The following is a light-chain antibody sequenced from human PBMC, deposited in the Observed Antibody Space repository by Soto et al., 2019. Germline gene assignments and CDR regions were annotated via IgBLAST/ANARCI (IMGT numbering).Light chain of an antibody. CDR2: GNT. CDR3: QSYDSSLSGVV. CDR1: SSNIGANYD. J-gene: IGLJ2*01. V-gene: IGLV1-40*01. Sequence: QSVLTQPPSVSGAPGQRVTISCTGSSSNIGANYDVQWYQQLPGSAPKLLIYGNTNRPSGVPDRFSGSKSGTSASLAITGLQAEDEADYYCQSYDSSLSGVVFGGGTKVTVL.